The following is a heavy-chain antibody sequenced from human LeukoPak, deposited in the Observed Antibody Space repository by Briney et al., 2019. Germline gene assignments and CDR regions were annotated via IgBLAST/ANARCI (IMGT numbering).Heavy chain of an antibody. Sequence: SETLSLTCTVSGGSISSYYWSWIRQPAGQGLEWIGRIYTSGSTNYNPSLKSRVTMSVDTSKNQFSLKLSSVTAADTAVYYCARDILDTMIVVVRGSWFDPWGQGTLVTVSS. D-gene: IGHD3-22*01. CDR3: ARDILDTMIVVVRGSWFDP. CDR2: IYTSGST. CDR1: GGSISSYY. J-gene: IGHJ5*02. V-gene: IGHV4-4*07.